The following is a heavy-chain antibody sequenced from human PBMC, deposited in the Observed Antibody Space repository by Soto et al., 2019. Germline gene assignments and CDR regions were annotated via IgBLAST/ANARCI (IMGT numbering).Heavy chain of an antibody. Sequence: GESLKISCAASGFTFSSYWMSWVRQAPGKGLEWVANIKQDGSEKYYVDSVKGRFTISRDNAKNSLYLQMNSLRAEDTAVYYCARRLNYDFWSGYYTGGMDVWGQGTTVTVSS. CDR2: IKQDGSEK. CDR1: GFTFSSYW. J-gene: IGHJ6*02. D-gene: IGHD3-3*01. CDR3: ARRLNYDFWSGYYTGGMDV. V-gene: IGHV3-7*01.